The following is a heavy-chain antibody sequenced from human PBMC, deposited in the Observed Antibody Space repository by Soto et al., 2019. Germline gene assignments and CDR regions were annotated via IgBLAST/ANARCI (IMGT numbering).Heavy chain of an antibody. Sequence: QLQLQESGPGLVKPSETLSLTCTVSGGSISSSSYYWGWIRQPPGKGLEWIGSIYYSGSTYYNPSIKSRVTISVDTSKNQFSLKLSSVTAADTAVYYCARQYQLLWGLGDYGMDVWGQGTTVTVSS. V-gene: IGHV4-39*01. CDR3: ARQYQLLWGLGDYGMDV. CDR2: IYYSGST. CDR1: GGSISSSSYY. D-gene: IGHD2-2*01. J-gene: IGHJ6*02.